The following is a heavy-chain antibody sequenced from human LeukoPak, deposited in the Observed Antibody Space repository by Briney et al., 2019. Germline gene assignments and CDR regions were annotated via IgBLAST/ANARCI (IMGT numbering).Heavy chain of an antibody. Sequence: ASVKVSCKASGYTFTNNYLHWVRQAPGQGLEWMGIINPSGGRTTYAQNFQGRLTMTVDTSTSTAYMELRSLRSDDTAVYYCARILSIASGFDPWGQGTLVTVSS. D-gene: IGHD6-6*01. J-gene: IGHJ5*02. V-gene: IGHV1-46*01. CDR1: GYTFTNNY. CDR2: INPSGGRT. CDR3: ARILSIASGFDP.